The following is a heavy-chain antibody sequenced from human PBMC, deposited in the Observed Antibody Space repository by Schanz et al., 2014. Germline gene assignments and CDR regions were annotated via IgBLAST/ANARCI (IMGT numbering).Heavy chain of an antibody. CDR2: IWSDGSTK. Sequence: VQLVESGGGVVQPGRSLRLSCAASGFAFSVYGMHWVRQAPGKGPEWVAVIWSDGSTKYYADSVKGRFTISRDNSKNTLYLQMNSLRADDTAVYFCARANYRRKINFDYWGRGTLVTVSS. J-gene: IGHJ4*02. CDR1: GFAFSVYG. CDR3: ARANYRRKINFDY. V-gene: IGHV3-33*01. D-gene: IGHD3-10*01.